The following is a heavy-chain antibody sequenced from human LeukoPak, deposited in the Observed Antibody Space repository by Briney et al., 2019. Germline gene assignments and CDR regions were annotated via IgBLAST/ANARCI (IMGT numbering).Heavy chain of an antibody. D-gene: IGHD3-9*01. CDR1: GFTFSSYA. V-gene: IGHV3-30-3*01. J-gene: IGHJ4*02. Sequence: PGGSLRLSCAASGFTFSSYAMHWVRQAPGKGLEWVAVISYDGSNKYYADCVKGRFTISRDNSKNTLYLQMNSLRAEDTAVYYCARNLYDILTGYLDYWGQGALVTVSS. CDR3: ARNLYDILTGYLDY. CDR2: ISYDGSNK.